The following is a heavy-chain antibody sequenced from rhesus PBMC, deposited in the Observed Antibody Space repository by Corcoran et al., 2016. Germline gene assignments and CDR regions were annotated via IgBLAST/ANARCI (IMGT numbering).Heavy chain of an antibody. CDR3: ARSRYSGSYLDY. CDR2: ISYRCST. CDR1: GYSISSGYG. Sequence: QLQLQESGPGLVKPSETLSLTCAVSGYSISSGYGWSWIRQTPGKGLVWIGYISYRCSTSYNPYRKSRVTISIDTSKNQFSLKLSSVTAADTAVYYCARSRYSGSYLDYWGQGVLVTVSS. V-gene: IGHV4-122*02. D-gene: IGHD3-16*01. J-gene: IGHJ4*01.